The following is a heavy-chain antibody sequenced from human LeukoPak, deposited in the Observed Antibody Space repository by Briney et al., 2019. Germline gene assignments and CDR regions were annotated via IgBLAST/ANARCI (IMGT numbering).Heavy chain of an antibody. CDR2: ISSSGGTT. CDR1: GFTSSDYY. CDR3: VKTLGPSATAAGDY. D-gene: IGHD1-26*01. J-gene: IGHJ4*02. Sequence: PGGSLRLSCAASGFTSSDYYMTWIRQPPGKGPEWISYISSSGGTTTYVDSVKGRFTISRDNSKNTVYLQMNSLRVDDTAVFYCVKTLGPSATAAGDYWGQGILVTVSS. V-gene: IGHV3-11*01.